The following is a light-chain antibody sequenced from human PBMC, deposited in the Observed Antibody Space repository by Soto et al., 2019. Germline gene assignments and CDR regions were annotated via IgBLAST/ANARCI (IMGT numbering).Light chain of an antibody. Sequence: EIFLTQSPATLTVSVGERATISCRASQSVSNCIAWSQQNPGQAPRLLIYQDFSMATGVPSRLRGSGSGTEITLTSSSLQSEDFAVYYCQQYNSCPLTVGGGTKVDIK. CDR1: QSVSNC. CDR3: QQYNSCPLT. J-gene: IGKJ4*01. CDR2: QDF. V-gene: IGKV3-15*01.